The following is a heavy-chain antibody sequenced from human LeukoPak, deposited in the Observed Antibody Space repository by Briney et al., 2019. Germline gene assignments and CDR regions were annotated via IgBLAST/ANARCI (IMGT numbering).Heavy chain of an antibody. V-gene: IGHV1-69*01. Sequence: SVKVSCKASGGTFSSYAISWVRQAPGQGLEWMGGIIPIFGTANYAQKFQGRVTIAADESTSTAYMELSSLRSEDTAVYYCARAYCGGDCYPVTYYYYYMDVWGKGTTVTVSS. CDR2: IIPIFGTA. CDR1: GGTFSSYA. J-gene: IGHJ6*03. CDR3: ARAYCGGDCYPVTYYYYYMDV. D-gene: IGHD2-21*01.